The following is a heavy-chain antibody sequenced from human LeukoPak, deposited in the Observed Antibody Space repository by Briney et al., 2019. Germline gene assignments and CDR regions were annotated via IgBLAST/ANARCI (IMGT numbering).Heavy chain of an antibody. D-gene: IGHD1-26*01. CDR2: IYYSGST. Sequence: PSETLSLTCTVSGGSISSGGYYWSWIRQHPGKGLEWIGYIYYSGSTYYNPSLKSRVTISVDTSKNQFSLKLSSVTAADTAVYYCARVGTSGATAFDYWGQGTLVTVSS. V-gene: IGHV4-31*03. J-gene: IGHJ4*02. CDR3: ARVGTSGATAFDY. CDR1: GGSISSGGYY.